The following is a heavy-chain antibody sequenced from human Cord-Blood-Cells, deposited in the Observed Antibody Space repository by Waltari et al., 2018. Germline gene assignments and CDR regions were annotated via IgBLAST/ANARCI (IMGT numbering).Heavy chain of an antibody. J-gene: IGHJ4*02. D-gene: IGHD5-12*01. CDR2: IYHSGST. Sequence: QVQLQVSGPGLVKPSETLSLTCAVSGYSISSGYYWGWIRQPPGKGLEWIGSIYHSGSTYYNPSLKSRVTISVDTSKNQFSLKLSSVTAADTAVYYCARVGYSGYWDYWGQGTLVTVSS. CDR1: GYSISSGYY. V-gene: IGHV4-38-2*01. CDR3: ARVGYSGYWDY.